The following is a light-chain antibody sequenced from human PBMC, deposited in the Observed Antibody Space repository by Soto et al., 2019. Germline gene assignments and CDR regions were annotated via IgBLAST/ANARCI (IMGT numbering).Light chain of an antibody. CDR3: QQYYSSPLT. V-gene: IGKV4-1*01. CDR2: WAS. CDR1: QSVLYSSNNKNY. Sequence: DIVMTQAPDSLAVSLCERATINCKSSQSVLYSSNNKNYLAWYQQKPGQPPKLLVYWASTRESRVPDRFSGSGSGTDFTLTISSLQAEDVAVYYCQQYYSSPLTFGGGTKVDIK. J-gene: IGKJ4*01.